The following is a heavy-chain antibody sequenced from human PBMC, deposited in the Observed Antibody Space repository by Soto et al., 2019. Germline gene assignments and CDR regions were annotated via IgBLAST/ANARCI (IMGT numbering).Heavy chain of an antibody. CDR3: AREGGSYDSGGFLIRGAFDV. D-gene: IGHD3-22*01. CDR2: IHHRGNT. CDR1: GGSISSGDYY. V-gene: IGHV4-31*03. J-gene: IGHJ3*01. Sequence: QVQLQQSGPGLVKPSQTLSLTCTVSGGSISSGDYYWNWIRQHPEKGLEWIGSIHHRGNTYYSPSLESRISISIDTSKKPFALRISSVTAADTAVYYGAREGGSYDSGGFLIRGAFDVWGQGTTVTVSP.